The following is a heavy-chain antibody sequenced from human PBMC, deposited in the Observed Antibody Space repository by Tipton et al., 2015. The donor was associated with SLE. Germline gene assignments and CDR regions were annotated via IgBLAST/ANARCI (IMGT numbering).Heavy chain of an antibody. V-gene: IGHV3-9*01. D-gene: IGHD6-13*01. J-gene: IGHJ4*02. CDR1: GFSFDDYA. CDR2: ISWNSDTL. CDR3: AKDVEGRIAAAGALFES. Sequence: SLRLSCAASGFSFDDYAMHWVRQAPSKGLEWVSGISWNSDTLGYADSVKGRFTISRDNAKNSLYLQMNSLGAEDTALYYCAKDVEGRIAAAGALFESWGQGTLVTVSS.